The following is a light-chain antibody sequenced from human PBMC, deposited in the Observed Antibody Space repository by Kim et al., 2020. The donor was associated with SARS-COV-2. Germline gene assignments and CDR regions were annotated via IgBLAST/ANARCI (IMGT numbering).Light chain of an antibody. CDR2: WAS. Sequence: DVVMTQSPESLAVSLGERATINCRSDQSILYTSNKKNYLAWYQQKPGQPPRLLIYWASIRKPGVPERFSGGGAGTDFTLTITDLQAEDVGVYYCQQYYYTPITFGQGTRLEIK. CDR1: QSILYTSNKKNY. V-gene: IGKV4-1*01. CDR3: QQYYYTPIT. J-gene: IGKJ5*01.